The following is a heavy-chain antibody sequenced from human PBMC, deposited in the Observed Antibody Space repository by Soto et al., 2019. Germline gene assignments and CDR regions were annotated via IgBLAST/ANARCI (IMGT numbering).Heavy chain of an antibody. Sequence: TLSLTCTVSGGSISSYYWSWIRQPAGKGLEWIGRIYTSGSTNYNPSLKSRVAMSVDTSKNQFSLKLSSVTAADTAVYYCARDIYYDSSGYYYVEVPHYGMDVWGQGTTVTVSS. CDR2: IYTSGST. D-gene: IGHD3-22*01. CDR3: ARDIYYDSSGYYYVEVPHYGMDV. CDR1: GGSISSYY. V-gene: IGHV4-4*07. J-gene: IGHJ6*02.